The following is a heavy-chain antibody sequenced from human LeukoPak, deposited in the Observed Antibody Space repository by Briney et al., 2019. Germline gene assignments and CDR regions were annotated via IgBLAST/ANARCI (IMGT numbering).Heavy chain of an antibody. CDR1: EYTFTGYY. CDR2: INPNSGGT. J-gene: IGHJ4*01. V-gene: IGHV1-2*02. Sequence: ASVKVSCKASEYTFTGYYMHWVRQAPGQGLEWMGWINPNSGGTHYAQKFQGRVTLTRDTSINTAYMELSRLRSDDTAVYYCTSQPSHGDYSIFDFWGHGTLVTVSS. CDR3: TSQPSHGDYSIFDF. D-gene: IGHD4-17*01.